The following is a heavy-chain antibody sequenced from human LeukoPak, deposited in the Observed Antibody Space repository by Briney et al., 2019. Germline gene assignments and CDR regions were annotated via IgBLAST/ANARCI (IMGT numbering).Heavy chain of an antibody. V-gene: IGHV3-7*01. CDR2: IKQDGSEK. J-gene: IGHJ4*02. D-gene: IGHD2-21*02. Sequence: GGPLRLSCAASGFTFSSYWMSWVRQAPGKGLEWVANIKQDGSEKYYVDSVKGRFTISRDNAKNSLYLQMNSLRAEDTAVYYCAREANFIVVVTPTSYNDYWGQGTLVTVSS. CDR3: AREANFIVVVTPTSYNDY. CDR1: GFTFSSYW.